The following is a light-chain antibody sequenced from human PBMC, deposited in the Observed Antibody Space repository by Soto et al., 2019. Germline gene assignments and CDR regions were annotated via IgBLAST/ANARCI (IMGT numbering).Light chain of an antibody. CDR3: QQYNNWPRT. CDR1: QRIHTN. CDR2: GAS. J-gene: IGKJ1*01. V-gene: IGKV3-15*01. Sequence: ETAMTPSEATLSVSPGERAPHSCRASQRIHTNLARYQKKPGPPPRLLIYGASTRVTGIPTRFSGSGSGTEFTLTISSLQSEDFAVYFCQQYNNWPRTFGEGTKVEIK.